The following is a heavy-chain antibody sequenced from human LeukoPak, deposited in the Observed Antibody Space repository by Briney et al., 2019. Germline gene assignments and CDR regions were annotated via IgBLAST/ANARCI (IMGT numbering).Heavy chain of an antibody. V-gene: IGHV1-18*01. Sequence: ASVKVSCTASGYTFTSYGISWVRQAPGQGLEWMGWISAYNGNTNYAQKLQGRVTMTTDTSTSTAYMELRSLRSDDTAVYYCAKSPPVYEIFGALFDYWGQGTLVTVSS. CDR1: GYTFTSYG. J-gene: IGHJ4*02. CDR2: ISAYNGNT. D-gene: IGHD3-3*01. CDR3: AKSPPVYEIFGALFDY.